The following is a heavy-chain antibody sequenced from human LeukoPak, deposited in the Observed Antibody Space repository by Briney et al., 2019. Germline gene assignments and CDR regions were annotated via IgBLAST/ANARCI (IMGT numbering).Heavy chain of an antibody. CDR1: GGSISSSNW. J-gene: IGHJ4*02. Sequence: SGTLSLTCAVSGGSISSSNWWSWVRQPPGKGLEWIGEIYRSGSTNCNPSLKSRVTISVDKSKNQFSLKLSSVTAADTAVYYCARTPIAVAGKILFDYWGQGTLVTVPS. D-gene: IGHD6-19*01. CDR3: ARTPIAVAGKILFDY. V-gene: IGHV4-4*02. CDR2: IYRSGST.